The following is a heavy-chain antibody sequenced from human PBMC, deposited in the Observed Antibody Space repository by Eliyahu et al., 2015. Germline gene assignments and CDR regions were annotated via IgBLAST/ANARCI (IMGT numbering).Heavy chain of an antibody. CDR1: GGSISSYY. CDR3: ARTRRPGWWFDY. CDR2: IYYSGST. J-gene: IGHJ4*02. D-gene: IGHD2-15*01. Sequence: QVQLQESGPGLVKPSETLSLTCTVSGGSISSYYWXWIRQPPGKGLEWIGYIYYSGSTNYNPSLKSRVTISVDTSKNQFSLKLSSVTAADTAVYYCARTRRPGWWFDYWGQGTLVTVSS. V-gene: IGHV4-59*01.